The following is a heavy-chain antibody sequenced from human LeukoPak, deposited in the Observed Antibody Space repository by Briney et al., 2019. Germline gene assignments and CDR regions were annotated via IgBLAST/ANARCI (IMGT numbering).Heavy chain of an antibody. CDR3: ARDERSGYYVF. D-gene: IGHD3-22*01. J-gene: IGHJ4*02. CDR2: IWGGGSIT. CDR1: GFTLNTHW. V-gene: IGHV3-7*01. Sequence: GGSLRLSCAASGFTLNTHWMIWVRQAPGRGREGVANIWGGGSITHYADYVGVRHIISRDNAKTSLYLQMSSLKADDSAVYYCARDERSGYYVFWGQGILVTVSS.